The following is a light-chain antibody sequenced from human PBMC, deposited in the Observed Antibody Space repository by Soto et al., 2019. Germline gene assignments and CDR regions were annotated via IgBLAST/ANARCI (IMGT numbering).Light chain of an antibody. V-gene: IGLV2-14*01. J-gene: IGLJ1*01. Sequence: QSVLAQPASVSGSPGQSITISCTGTSSDVGGYNYVSWYQQHPGKAPKLMIYAVTDRPSGVSSRFSGSKSGNTASLTISGLQAEDVADYYCSSYTSSSTLFGTGTKVTLL. CDR1: SSDVGGYNY. CDR3: SSYTSSSTL. CDR2: AVT.